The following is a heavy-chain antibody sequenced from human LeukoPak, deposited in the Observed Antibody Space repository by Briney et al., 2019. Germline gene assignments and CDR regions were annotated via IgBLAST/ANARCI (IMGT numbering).Heavy chain of an antibody. CDR2: ISGSGGTT. Sequence: QSGVSLRLSCAASGFTVSAYAMAWVRQAPGKGLEWVSVISGSGGTTYYADSVKGRFTISRDNSKNTLYLQMNSLRAEDTAVYFCAKDFLLTSQGFWSGLYYFDYWGQGTLVTVSS. J-gene: IGHJ4*02. CDR1: GFTVSAYA. D-gene: IGHD3-3*01. V-gene: IGHV3-23*01. CDR3: AKDFLLTSQGFWSGLYYFDY.